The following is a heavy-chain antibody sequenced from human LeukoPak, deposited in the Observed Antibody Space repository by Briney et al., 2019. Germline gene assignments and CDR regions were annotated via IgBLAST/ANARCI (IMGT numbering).Heavy chain of an antibody. CDR3: ARFKVWGSYRQDSLLNYFDY. J-gene: IGHJ4*02. D-gene: IGHD3-16*02. CDR1: GGSFSGYY. V-gene: IGHV4-34*01. CDR2: INHSGST. Sequence: NTSETLSLTCAVYGGSFSGYYWSWIRQPPGKGLEWIGEINHSGSTNYNPSLKSRVTISVDTSKNQFSLKLSSVTAADTAVYYCARFKVWGSYRQDSLLNYFDYWGQGTLVTVSS.